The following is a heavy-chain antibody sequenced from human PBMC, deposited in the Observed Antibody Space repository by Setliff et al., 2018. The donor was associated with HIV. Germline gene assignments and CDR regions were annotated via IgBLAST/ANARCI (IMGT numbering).Heavy chain of an antibody. CDR1: GFTFTESA. D-gene: IGHD4-4*01. Sequence: GASVKVSCKASGFTFTESAVQWMRQARGQRPEWIGWIVVGSGTTDYTQKFQDRVTMTSDTSTSTVYMELRSLRSEDTAIYYCVKEYHTEVTDTRVANYFDYWGQGTLVTVSS. J-gene: IGHJ4*02. V-gene: IGHV1-58*01. CDR2: IVVGSGTT. CDR3: VKEYHTEVTDTRVANYFDY.